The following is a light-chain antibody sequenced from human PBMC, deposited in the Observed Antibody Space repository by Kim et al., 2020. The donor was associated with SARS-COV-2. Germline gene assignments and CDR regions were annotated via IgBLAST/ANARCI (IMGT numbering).Light chain of an antibody. Sequence: PGGQLTLTCTSSTGAVTSGYYPNRYQQKPGPAPSALIYNTSNKQSWTPARCSGALLEGKAALTLSGVQPVDEAEYYCLLYNGGVWVFGGGTQLTVL. CDR1: TGAVTSGYY. V-gene: IGLV7-43*01. CDR3: LLYNGGVWV. CDR2: NTS. J-gene: IGLJ3*02.